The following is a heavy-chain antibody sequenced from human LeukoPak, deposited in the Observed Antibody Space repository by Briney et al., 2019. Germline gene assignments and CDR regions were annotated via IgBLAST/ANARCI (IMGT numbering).Heavy chain of an antibody. D-gene: IGHD3-9*01. CDR2: IWYDGSKK. CDR1: GFTFSSYG. V-gene: IGHV3-33*01. Sequence: GTSLRLSCAATGFTFSSYGIHWVRQAPGKGLDWVTLIWYDGSKKYYAESVKGRFTISRDSSKNTLHMEMNSLRAEDTAIYYCARDLMYFDILTGYSAFDIWGQGTMVTVSS. CDR3: ARDLMYFDILTGYSAFDI. J-gene: IGHJ3*02.